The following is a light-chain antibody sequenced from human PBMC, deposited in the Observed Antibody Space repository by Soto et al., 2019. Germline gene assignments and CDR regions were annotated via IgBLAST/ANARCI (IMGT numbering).Light chain of an antibody. CDR2: GAS. J-gene: IGKJ1*01. CDR1: QNISSN. CDR3: QQYNNLLWT. V-gene: IGKV3-15*01. Sequence: EIVMTQSPATLSVSPGERATLSCRASQNISSNLAWYQQKPGQAPRVLIDGASTRATGIPGRFSGSGSGTEFTLTISSLQSEDFAVYYCQQYNNLLWTFGQGTKVEIK.